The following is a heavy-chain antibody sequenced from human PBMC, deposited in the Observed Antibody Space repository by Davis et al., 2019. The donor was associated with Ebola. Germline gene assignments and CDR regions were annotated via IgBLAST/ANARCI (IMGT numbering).Heavy chain of an antibody. Sequence: GESLKISCAASGFTFSSYWMHWVRQAPGKGLVWVSRINSDGSSTSYADSVKGRFTTSRDNAKNTLYLQMNSLRAEDTAVYYCARGKFWSGDYGMDVWGQGTTVTVSS. J-gene: IGHJ6*02. CDR1: GFTFSSYW. V-gene: IGHV3-74*01. D-gene: IGHD3-3*01. CDR2: INSDGSST. CDR3: ARGKFWSGDYGMDV.